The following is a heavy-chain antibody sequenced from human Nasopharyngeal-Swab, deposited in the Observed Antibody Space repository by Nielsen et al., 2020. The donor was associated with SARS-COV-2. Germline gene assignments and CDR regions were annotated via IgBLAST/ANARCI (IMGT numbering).Heavy chain of an antibody. V-gene: IGHV3-23*01. CDR1: GFTFSSYA. CDR3: AKGDESSGIFDY. D-gene: IGHD3-22*01. Sequence: GESLKISCATSGFTFSSYAMSWVRQAPGKGLEWVSAISYTGGRTYYADSVTGRFTISRDNSNSTLYLQMISLRPEDTAIYYCAKGDESSGIFDYWGQGTLVTVSS. CDR2: ISYTGGRT. J-gene: IGHJ4*02.